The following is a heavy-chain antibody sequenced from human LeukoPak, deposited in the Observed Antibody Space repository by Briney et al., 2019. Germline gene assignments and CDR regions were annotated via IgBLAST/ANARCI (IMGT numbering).Heavy chain of an antibody. J-gene: IGHJ4*02. CDR3: ATLYCSTTSCSGRGPYFDY. CDR2: IYPADSHT. Sequence: GESLKISCKGSGYTFTTYWIGWVRQMPGRGLEWMGFIYPADSHTTYSQSFQGQVTISADRSISTAYLQWSSLKASDTAMYYRATLYCSTTSCSGRGPYFDYWAQGTLVTVSS. D-gene: IGHD2-2*01. CDR1: GYTFTTYW. V-gene: IGHV5-51*01.